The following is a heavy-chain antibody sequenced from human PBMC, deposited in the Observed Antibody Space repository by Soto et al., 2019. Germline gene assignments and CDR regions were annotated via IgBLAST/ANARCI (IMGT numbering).Heavy chain of an antibody. J-gene: IGHJ5*02. Sequence: SVKVSCKASGGTFSSYAISWVRQAPGQGLEWMGGIIPIFGTANYAQKFQGRVTITADESTSTAYMELSSLRSEDTAVYYCARGGYCSGGSCYSSWFDPWGQGTLVTVSS. CDR3: ARGGYCSGGSCYSSWFDP. V-gene: IGHV1-69*13. D-gene: IGHD2-15*01. CDR2: IIPIFGTA. CDR1: GGTFSSYA.